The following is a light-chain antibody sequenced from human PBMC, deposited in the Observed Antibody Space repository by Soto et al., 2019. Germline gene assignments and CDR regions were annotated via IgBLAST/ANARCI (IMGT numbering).Light chain of an antibody. CDR2: LDSDGSH. V-gene: IGLV4-69*01. CDR1: SGHSSYA. Sequence: QLVLTQPPSASASLGASVKLTGTLSSGHSSYAIAWHQQQPEKGPRYLMKLDSDGSHTKGDAIPDRFSGSSSGPERYLTISSLQSEDEADYYCQTWGTGIHVVFGGGTQLTVL. CDR3: QTWGTGIHVV. J-gene: IGLJ2*01.